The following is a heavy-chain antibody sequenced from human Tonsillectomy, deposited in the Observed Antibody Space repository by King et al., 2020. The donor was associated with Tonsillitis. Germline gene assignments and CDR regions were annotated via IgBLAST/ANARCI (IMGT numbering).Heavy chain of an antibody. Sequence: QLPESGPGLVKPSETLSLTCTVSGGSISSSSYYWGWIRQPPGKGLEWIGSIFYTGSTYYNPSLKSRVTISVDTSKNQFSLKLSSVTAADTAVYYCARHQDTAMDVFDYWGQGTLVTVSS. CDR3: ARHQDTAMDVFDY. V-gene: IGHV4-39*07. D-gene: IGHD5-18*01. J-gene: IGHJ4*02. CDR2: IFYTGST. CDR1: GGSISSSSYY.